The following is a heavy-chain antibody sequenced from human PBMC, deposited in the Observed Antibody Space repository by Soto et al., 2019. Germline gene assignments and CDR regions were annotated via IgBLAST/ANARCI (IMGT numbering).Heavy chain of an antibody. CDR1: GYSFTSYW. D-gene: IGHD6-13*01. J-gene: IGHJ4*02. Sequence: PVESLKISGTGSGYSFTSYWIGWVRQMPGKVLEWMGIIYPGDSDTRYSPSFQGQVTISADKSIGTAYLQWSSLEASETAMYYCARLQQLSYYFDCWGQGTLVAASS. CDR3: ARLQQLSYYFDC. CDR2: IYPGDSDT. V-gene: IGHV5-51*01.